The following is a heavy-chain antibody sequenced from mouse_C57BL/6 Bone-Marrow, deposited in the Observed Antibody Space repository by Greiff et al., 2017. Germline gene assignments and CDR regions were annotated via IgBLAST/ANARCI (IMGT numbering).Heavy chain of an antibody. CDR1: GYTFTSYG. CDR2: IYPRSGNT. J-gene: IGHJ3*01. D-gene: IGHD3-2*02. V-gene: IGHV1-81*01. CDR3: ARETAQARAWCAD. Sequence: QVQLQQSGAELARPGASVKLSCKASGYTFTSYGISWVKQRTGQGLEWIGEIYPRSGNTYYNEKFKGKATLTADKSSSTAYMELRSLTSEDSAVYFCARETAQARAWCADWGQGTLVTVSA.